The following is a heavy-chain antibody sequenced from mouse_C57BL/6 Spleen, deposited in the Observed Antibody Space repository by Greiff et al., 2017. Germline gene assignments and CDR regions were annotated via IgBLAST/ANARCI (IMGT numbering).Heavy chain of an antibody. Sequence: EVQGVESGAELVRPGASVKLSCTASGFNIKDDYMHWVKQRPEQGLEWIGWIDPENGDTEYASKFQGKATITADTSSNTAYLQLSSLTSEDTAVYYCTDSSGYDYAMDYWGQGTSVTVAS. V-gene: IGHV14-4*01. D-gene: IGHD3-2*02. CDR1: GFNIKDDY. J-gene: IGHJ4*01. CDR2: IDPENGDT. CDR3: TDSSGYDYAMDY.